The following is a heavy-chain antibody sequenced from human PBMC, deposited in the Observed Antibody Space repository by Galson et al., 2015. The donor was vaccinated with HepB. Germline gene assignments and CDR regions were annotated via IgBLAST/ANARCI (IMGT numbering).Heavy chain of an antibody. CDR2: ISSSGYI. CDR1: GFTFSSYS. V-gene: IGHV3-21*01. Sequence: SLRLSCAASGFTFSSYSMNWVRQAPGKGLEWVSSISSSGYIYYADSLKGRFTISRDNAKNSLYLQMNSLRAEDTAVYYCAREGLAFDYWGQGTLVTVTS. CDR3: AREGLAFDY. D-gene: IGHD3-3*02. J-gene: IGHJ4*02.